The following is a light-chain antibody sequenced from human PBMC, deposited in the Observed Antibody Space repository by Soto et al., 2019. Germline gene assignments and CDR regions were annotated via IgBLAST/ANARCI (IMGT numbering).Light chain of an antibody. CDR1: SSDVGGYNF. CDR3: CSYVGSYTSYV. Sequence: QSVLTQPRSVSGSPGQSVTISCTGTSSDVGGYNFVSWYQQHPGKAPKFMIYDVTKRPSGVPDRFSGSKSGNTASLTISGLQAEDADDYYCCSYVGSYTSYVFGTGTKVTVL. CDR2: DVT. J-gene: IGLJ1*01. V-gene: IGLV2-11*01.